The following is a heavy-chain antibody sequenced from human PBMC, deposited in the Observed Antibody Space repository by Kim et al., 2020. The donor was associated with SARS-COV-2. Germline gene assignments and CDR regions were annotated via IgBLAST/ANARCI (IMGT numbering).Heavy chain of an antibody. D-gene: IGHD2-2*01. CDR2: ST. Sequence: STFYAESVKGRLTISRDNSKNTLFLQLNSLRAEDTALYYCARESSRRADYWGQGTLVTVSS. J-gene: IGHJ4*02. V-gene: IGHV3-23*01. CDR3: ARESSRRADY.